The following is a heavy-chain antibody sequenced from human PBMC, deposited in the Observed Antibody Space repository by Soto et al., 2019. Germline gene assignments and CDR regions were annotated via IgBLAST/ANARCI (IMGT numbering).Heavy chain of an antibody. Sequence: KPSETLSLTCTVSGGSINTFYWSWVRQPAGKGLEWIGRTFSSGSTSFNPSLESRVAMSVDTSKNHFSLNLSSVTAAGMAVYYCAREGSYSAYNFAHGIQLWSFDFWGQGALVTVSS. V-gene: IGHV4-4*07. CDR1: GGSINTFY. J-gene: IGHJ4*02. D-gene: IGHD5-12*01. CDR2: TFSSGST. CDR3: AREGSYSAYNFAHGIQLWSFDF.